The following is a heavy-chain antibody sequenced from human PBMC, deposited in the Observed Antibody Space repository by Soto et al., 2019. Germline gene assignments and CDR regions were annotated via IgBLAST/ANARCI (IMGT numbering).Heavy chain of an antibody. D-gene: IGHD3-9*01. J-gene: IGHJ3*02. Sequence: GASVKVACKASGYTFTSYAMHWVRQAPGQRLEWMGWINAGNGNTKYSQKFQVRVTITRDTSASTAYMELSSLRSEDTAVYYCARSYYDLLTGYSQDAFDTRGQGTTVNVS. CDR2: INAGNGNT. CDR3: ARSYYDLLTGYSQDAFDT. V-gene: IGHV1-3*01. CDR1: GYTFTSYA.